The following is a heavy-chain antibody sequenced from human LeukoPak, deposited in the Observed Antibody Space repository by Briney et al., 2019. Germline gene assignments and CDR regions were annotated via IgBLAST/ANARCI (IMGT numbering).Heavy chain of an antibody. J-gene: IGHJ5*02. D-gene: IGHD3-10*01. Sequence: GGSLRLSCAASGFTFGNYWMTWVRQAQGRGLEWVANIKHDGSENSYVASVKGRFTISRDNAKNSLYLQMNSLRVEDTAVYYCARDQNFYGSGRGFDPWGQGTLVTVSS. CDR1: GFTFGNYW. V-gene: IGHV3-7*01. CDR2: IKHDGSEN. CDR3: ARDQNFYGSGRGFDP.